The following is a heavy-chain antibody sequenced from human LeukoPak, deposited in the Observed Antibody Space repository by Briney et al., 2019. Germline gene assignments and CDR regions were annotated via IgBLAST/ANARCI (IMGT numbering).Heavy chain of an antibody. Sequence: ASVKVSRKASGYSFTTYYMHWVRQAPGQGLEWMGIINPTGGSTNYAQKFEGRVTMTRDTSTSTVYMELSSLRSEDTAVYYCARERYCSGGNCFVTYYYSMDVWGQGTTVTVSS. D-gene: IGHD2-15*01. CDR3: ARERYCSGGNCFVTYYYSMDV. CDR1: GYSFTTYY. J-gene: IGHJ6*02. V-gene: IGHV1-46*01. CDR2: INPTGGST.